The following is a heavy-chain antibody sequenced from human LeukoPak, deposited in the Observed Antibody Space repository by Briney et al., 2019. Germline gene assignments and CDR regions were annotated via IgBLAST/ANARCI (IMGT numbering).Heavy chain of an antibody. Sequence: PSETLSLTCAVYGGSFSGYYRSWIRQPPGKGLEWIGEINHSGSTNYNPSLKSRVTISVDTSKNQFSLKLSSVTAADTAVYYCARSAYYYGSGSYRYWGQGTLVTVSS. CDR1: GGSFSGYY. CDR3: ARSAYYYGSGSYRY. J-gene: IGHJ4*02. D-gene: IGHD3-10*01. V-gene: IGHV4-34*01. CDR2: INHSGST.